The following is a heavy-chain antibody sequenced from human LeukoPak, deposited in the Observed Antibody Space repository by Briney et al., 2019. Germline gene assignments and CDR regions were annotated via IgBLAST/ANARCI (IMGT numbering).Heavy chain of an antibody. CDR1: GFTFSHYT. Sequence: GGSLRLSCAACGFTFSHYTIGWVRQAPGKGLERVASITSSSSHIYYADSVKGRFTISRDNAKNEVYLQMNSLRGEDTTIYYCARVMMGATVTTFHYYCMDVWGVGTAVTVSS. CDR2: ITSSSSHI. V-gene: IGHV3-21*01. D-gene: IGHD4-11*01. CDR3: ARVMMGATVTTFHYYCMDV. J-gene: IGHJ6*03.